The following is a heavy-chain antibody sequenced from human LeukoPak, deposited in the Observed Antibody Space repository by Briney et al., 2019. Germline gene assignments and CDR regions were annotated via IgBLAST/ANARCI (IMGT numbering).Heavy chain of an antibody. CDR2: SYYSGNP. Sequence: SETLSLTCTVSGGSISSSSYHWVWIRQPPGKGLEWIGSSYYSGNPYYNASLKSRLTISVDTSKNQFSLKLSSVTAADTAVYYCARRGYSYGYVKSYYYYYMDVWGKGTTVIISS. D-gene: IGHD5-18*01. CDR1: GGSISSSSYH. V-gene: IGHV4-39*01. CDR3: ARRGYSYGYVKSYYYYYMDV. J-gene: IGHJ6*03.